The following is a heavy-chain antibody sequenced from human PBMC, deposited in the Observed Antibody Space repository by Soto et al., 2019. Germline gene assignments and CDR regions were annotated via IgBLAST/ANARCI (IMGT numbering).Heavy chain of an antibody. D-gene: IGHD3-10*01. Sequence: ASVKVSCKASGYTFTSYAMDWVRQAPGQRLEWMGWINAGNGNTKYSQKFQGRVTITRDTSASTAYMELSSLRSEDTAVYYCARVWFGEPIFDYWGQGTLVTVS. V-gene: IGHV1-3*01. CDR2: INAGNGNT. J-gene: IGHJ4*02. CDR3: ARVWFGEPIFDY. CDR1: GYTFTSYA.